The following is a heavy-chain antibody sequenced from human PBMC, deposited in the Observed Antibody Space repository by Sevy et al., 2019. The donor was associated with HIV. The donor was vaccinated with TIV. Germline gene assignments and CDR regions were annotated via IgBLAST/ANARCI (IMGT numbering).Heavy chain of an antibody. V-gene: IGHV4-39*01. CDR1: GGSISSSSYY. J-gene: IGHJ6*03. D-gene: IGHD4-17*01. CDR3: ARGTTVTTRPSVYPPRRYYYYMDI. CDR2: IYYSGST. Sequence: SETLSLTCTVSGGSISSSSYYWGWIRQPPGKGLEWIGSIYYSGSTYYNPSLKSRVTISVDTSKNQFSLKLSSVTAADTAVYYCARGTTVTTRPSVYPPRRYYYYMDIWGKGTTVTVSS.